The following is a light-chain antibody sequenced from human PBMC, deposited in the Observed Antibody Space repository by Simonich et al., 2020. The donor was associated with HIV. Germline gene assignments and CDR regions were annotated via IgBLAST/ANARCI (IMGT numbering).Light chain of an antibody. CDR2: DAS. J-gene: IGKJ1*01. V-gene: IGKV3D-20*01. CDR3: QQYGSSPTWT. CDR1: QSVSSN. Sequence: EIVMTQSPATLSVSPGERATLSYRASQSVSSNLAWYQQRPGLAPMLLIYDASSRATGIPDRFSGSRSGTDFTLTISRLEPEDFAVYYCQQYGSSPTWTFGQGTKVEIK.